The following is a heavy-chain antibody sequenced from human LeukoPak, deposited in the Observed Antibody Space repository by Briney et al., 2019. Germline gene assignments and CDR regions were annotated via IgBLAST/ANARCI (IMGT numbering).Heavy chain of an antibody. CDR2: IYSDGVYT. J-gene: IGHJ4*02. CDR1: GFTFSSSA. Sequence: QPGGSLRLSCAASGFTFSSSAMTWVRQAPGKGLEWVSSIYSDGVYTYYADSVKGRFTISRDNSKNTLYLQMNNLRVEDTAVYYCAKDMVQPFDSWGQGTLVTVSS. V-gene: IGHV3-23*01. D-gene: IGHD3-10*01. CDR3: AKDMVQPFDS.